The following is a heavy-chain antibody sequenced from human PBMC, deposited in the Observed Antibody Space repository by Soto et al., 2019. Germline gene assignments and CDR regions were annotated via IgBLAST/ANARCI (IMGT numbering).Heavy chain of an antibody. CDR2: IVGSGGST. Sequence: GCSLRLLYSPSGFTFCTCSTSCVRRARRKGQVWVSEIVGSGGSTHYTDSEQGRYTISRHHSKDTLYLQMNSLRAEDTAVYSCANAGYYWKNVAGKTPTTITGFDPWGQGTLVTVSS. V-gene: IGHV3-23*01. CDR1: GFTFCTCS. CDR3: ANAGYYWKNVAGKTPTTITGFDP. J-gene: IGHJ5*02. D-gene: IGHD1-20*01.